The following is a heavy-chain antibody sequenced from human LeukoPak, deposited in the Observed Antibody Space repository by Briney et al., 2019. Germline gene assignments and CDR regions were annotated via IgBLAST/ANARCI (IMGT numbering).Heavy chain of an antibody. V-gene: IGHV3-74*01. CDR3: ARDPGGNGRNYYGMDV. CDR1: GFTFNSYW. J-gene: IGHJ6*02. D-gene: IGHD4-23*01. Sequence: GGSLRLSCAASGFTFNSYWMHWDRHAPGKGLVWVSRINTDGSSANYADSVKGRFTISRDNAENTLYLQMNSLRAEDTAVYYCARDPGGNGRNYYGMDVWGQGTTVTVSS. CDR2: INTDGSSA.